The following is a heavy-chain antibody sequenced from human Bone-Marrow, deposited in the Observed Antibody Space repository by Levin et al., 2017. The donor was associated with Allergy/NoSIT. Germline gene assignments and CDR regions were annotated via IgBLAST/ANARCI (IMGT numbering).Heavy chain of an antibody. CDR2: LSHDETIT. Sequence: SGGSLRLSCVASGSSFPNYVMHWVRQAPGKGLEWVAVLSHDETITIYADSVRGRFTISRDISKSTLYLQMNSLRDEDTAVYYCARSGHTSGYCDIFDLWGQGTMVTVSS. V-gene: IGHV3-30-3*01. CDR3: ARSGHTSGYCDIFDL. J-gene: IGHJ3*01. CDR1: GSSFPNYV. D-gene: IGHD3-22*01.